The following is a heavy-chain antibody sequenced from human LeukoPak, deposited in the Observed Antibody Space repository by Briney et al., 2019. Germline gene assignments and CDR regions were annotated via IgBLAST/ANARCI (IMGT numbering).Heavy chain of an antibody. V-gene: IGHV4-39*01. CDR1: GGSISSSSYY. J-gene: IGHJ6*03. CDR3: ARGSRFLYYMDV. D-gene: IGHD2-15*01. CDR2: IYYSGST. Sequence: SETLSLTCTVSGGSISSSSYYWGWIRQPPGKGLEWIGSIYYSGSTYYNPSLKSRVTISVDTSKNQFSLKLSSVTAADTAVYYCARGSRFLYYMDVWGKGTTVTVSS.